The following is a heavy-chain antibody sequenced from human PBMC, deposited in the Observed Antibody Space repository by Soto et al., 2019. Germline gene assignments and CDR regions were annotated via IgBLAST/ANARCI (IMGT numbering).Heavy chain of an antibody. J-gene: IGHJ4*02. CDR1: GFTFSSYS. Sequence: EVQLVESGGGLVKPGGSLRLSCAASGFTFSSYSMNWVRQAPGKGLEWVSSISSSSSYIYYADSVKGRFTISRDNAKNSLYRQMNSLRAEDTGVYYCARPAYYYDSRGYYGYWGQGTLVTVSS. CDR2: ISSSSSYI. V-gene: IGHV3-21*01. D-gene: IGHD3-22*01. CDR3: ARPAYYYDSRGYYGY.